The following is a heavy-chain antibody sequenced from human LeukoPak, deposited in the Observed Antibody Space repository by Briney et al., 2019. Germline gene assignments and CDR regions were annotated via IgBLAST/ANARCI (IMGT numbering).Heavy chain of an antibody. CDR2: INPNSGGT. CDR3: AREYGGGTYYYDSSGYHRPFDY. CDR1: GYTFTTYY. J-gene: IGHJ4*02. D-gene: IGHD3-22*01. Sequence: ASVKVSCKASGYTFTTYYIHWVRQAPGQGLEWMGWINPNSGGTNYAQEFQGRVTMTRDTSISTAYMELSRLRSDDTAVYYCAREYGGGTYYYDSSGYHRPFDYWGQGTLVTVSS. V-gene: IGHV1-2*02.